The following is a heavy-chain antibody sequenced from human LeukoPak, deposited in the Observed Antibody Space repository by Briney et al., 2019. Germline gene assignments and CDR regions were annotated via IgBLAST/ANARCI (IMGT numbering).Heavy chain of an antibody. CDR1: GFTFSDYW. J-gene: IGHJ4*02. D-gene: IGHD1-1*01. CDR3: AKGLERESRLDS. Sequence: GGSLRLSCVASGFTFSDYWMSWVRQVPGKGLEWVANIKQDGSEKYYLDSLEGRFTISRDNAKNSLYLQMNSLRAEDTALYYCAKGLERESRLDSWGQGTLVTVSS. V-gene: IGHV3-7*03. CDR2: IKQDGSEK.